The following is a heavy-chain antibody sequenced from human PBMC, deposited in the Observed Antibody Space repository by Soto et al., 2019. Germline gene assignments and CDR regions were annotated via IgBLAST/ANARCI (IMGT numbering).Heavy chain of an antibody. CDR1: GFNFRNSP. D-gene: IGHD1-7*01. CDR2: ITSSGEHT. J-gene: IGHJ5*02. CDR3: ARQGVALELDL. Sequence: PGGSLRLSCAASGFNFRNSPMTWVRQAPGQGLEYVSSITSSGEHTFYADSVKGRFTISRDNSKGVLHLQMNSLRTEDTAVYYCARQGVALELDLWGQGTLVTVSS. V-gene: IGHV3-23*01.